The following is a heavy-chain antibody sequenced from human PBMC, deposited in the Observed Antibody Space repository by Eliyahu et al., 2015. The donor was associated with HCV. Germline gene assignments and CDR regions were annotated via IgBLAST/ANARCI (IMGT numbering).Heavy chain of an antibody. Sequence: EVQLLESGGGLVQPGGSLRLSCAASGFTFSSYAMSWVRQAPGKGLGWVSAISGSGGSTYYADSVKGRFTISRDNSKNTLYLQMNSLRAEDTAVYYCAKDSFXYSSGGGVPFDYWGQGTLVTVSS. D-gene: IGHD6-19*01. V-gene: IGHV3-23*01. CDR1: GFTFSSYA. J-gene: IGHJ4*02. CDR2: ISGSGGST. CDR3: AKDSFXYSSGGGVPFDY.